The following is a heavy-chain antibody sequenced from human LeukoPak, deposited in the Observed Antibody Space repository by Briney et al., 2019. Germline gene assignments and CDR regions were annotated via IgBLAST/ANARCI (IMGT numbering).Heavy chain of an antibody. V-gene: IGHV3-66*02. CDR2: LYSAGTT. J-gene: IGHJ4*02. D-gene: IGHD1-26*01. CDR3: ARSSGSYLYFDY. Sequence: GGSLRLSCAASGFTISSSYMSWVRQAPGEGLEWVSVLYSAGTTYYADSVKGRFTISRDNSKNTLYLQMDSLRAEDTAVYYCARSSGSYLYFDYWGQGTLITVSS. CDR1: GFTISSSY.